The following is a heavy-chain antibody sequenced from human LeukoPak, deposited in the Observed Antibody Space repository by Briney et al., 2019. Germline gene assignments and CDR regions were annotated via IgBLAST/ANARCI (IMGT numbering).Heavy chain of an antibody. V-gene: IGHV3-74*01. Sequence: PGGSLRLSCAASGLTFSKYWMRWVRQAPGKELESVSRINTDGTVTTYADSVKGRFTISRDNADTTLSLQMHSLRDEDTAVYYCLTKQWLAPPPDSWGQGTPVTVSS. CDR1: GLTFSKYW. CDR3: LTKQWLAPPPDS. D-gene: IGHD6-19*01. CDR2: INTDGTVT. J-gene: IGHJ4*02.